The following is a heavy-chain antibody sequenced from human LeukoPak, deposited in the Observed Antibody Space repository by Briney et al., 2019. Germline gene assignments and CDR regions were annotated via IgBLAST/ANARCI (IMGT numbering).Heavy chain of an antibody. J-gene: IGHJ4*02. V-gene: IGHV3-23*01. CDR3: ARARGIEYSSSWYLRDY. Sequence: GGSLRLSCVASGFTFKNYAMNWVSQAPGKGLEWVSGVSGSGGSTYYADSVKGRFTISRDNSKNTLYLQMNSLRSDDTAVYYCARARGIEYSSSWYLRDYWGQGTLVTVSS. CDR2: VSGSGGST. CDR1: GFTFKNYA. D-gene: IGHD6-13*01.